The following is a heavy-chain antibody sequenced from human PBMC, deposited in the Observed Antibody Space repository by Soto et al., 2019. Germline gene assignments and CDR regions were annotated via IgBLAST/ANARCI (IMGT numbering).Heavy chain of an antibody. Sequence: GGSLRLSCAASGFTFGSYAMHWVRQAPGKGLEWVAVISYDGSNKYYADSVKGRFTISRDNSKNTLYLQMNSLRAEDTAVYYCARDPDSSGYYVFDYWGQGTLGTVS. CDR2: ISYDGSNK. CDR1: GFTFGSYA. V-gene: IGHV3-30-3*01. J-gene: IGHJ4*02. CDR3: ARDPDSSGYYVFDY. D-gene: IGHD3-22*01.